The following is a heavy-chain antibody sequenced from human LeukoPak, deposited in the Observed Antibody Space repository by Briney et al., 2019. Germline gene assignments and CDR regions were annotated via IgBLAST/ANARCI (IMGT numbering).Heavy chain of an antibody. CDR1: GGSMTSSSYY. CDR2: TYYSGSI. V-gene: IGHV4-39*01. Sequence: PSETLSLTCSVSGGSMTSSSYYWGWIRQPPGKGLEWIGRTYYSGSIYYHPSLKSRVTISVDTSKKQFSLKLSSVTAADTAVYYCARSGNWFDPWGQGTLVIVSS. CDR3: ARSGNWFDP. J-gene: IGHJ5*02.